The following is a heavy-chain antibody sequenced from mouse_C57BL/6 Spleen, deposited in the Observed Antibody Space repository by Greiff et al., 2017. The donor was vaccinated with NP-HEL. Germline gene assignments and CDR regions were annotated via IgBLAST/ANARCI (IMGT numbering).Heavy chain of an antibody. CDR3: EIYDYDRDFDV. D-gene: IGHD2-4*01. Sequence: VQGVESGPGLVQPSQCLSITCTVSGFSLTSYGVHWVRQSPGKGLEWLGVIWSGGSTDYNAAFISRLSISKDNSKSQVFFKMNSLQADDTAIYYCEIYDYDRDFDVWGTGTTVTVSS. CDR2: IWSGGST. J-gene: IGHJ1*03. V-gene: IGHV2-2*01. CDR1: GFSLTSYG.